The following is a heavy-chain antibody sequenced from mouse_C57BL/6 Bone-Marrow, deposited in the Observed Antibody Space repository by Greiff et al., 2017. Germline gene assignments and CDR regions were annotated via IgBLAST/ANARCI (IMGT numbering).Heavy chain of an antibody. V-gene: IGHV1-50*01. CDR3: ARELRPFDY. D-gene: IGHD3-2*02. J-gene: IGHJ2*01. Sequence: QVQLQQPGAELVKPGASVKLSCKASGYTFTSYWMQWVKQRPGQGLEWIGEIDPSDSYTNYTQKFKGKATLTVDTSSSTAYMQLSSLTSEDSAVYYCARELRPFDYWGQGTTLTVSS. CDR2: IDPSDSYT. CDR1: GYTFTSYW.